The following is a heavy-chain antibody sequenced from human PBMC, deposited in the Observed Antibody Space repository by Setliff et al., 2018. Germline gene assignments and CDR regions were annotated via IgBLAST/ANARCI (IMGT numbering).Heavy chain of an antibody. CDR1: GGFSTHA. CDR3: ASALIRRVAVAGKSQFDY. D-gene: IGHD6-19*01. Sequence: GPSVKVSCKASGGFSTHAISRVRQVPGQGLEWMGGIIPILGTTDYAQNFQGRVTITTDESTSSAYLEMSNLRSEDTAVYYCASALIRRVAVAGKSQFDYWGQGTLVTVSS. CDR2: IIPILGTT. J-gene: IGHJ4*01. V-gene: IGHV1-69*05.